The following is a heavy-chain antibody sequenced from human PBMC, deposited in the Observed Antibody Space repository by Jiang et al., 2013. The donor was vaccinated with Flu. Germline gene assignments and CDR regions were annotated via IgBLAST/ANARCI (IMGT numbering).Heavy chain of an antibody. CDR3: AKAERAGAGARGNYFDS. J-gene: IGHJ4*02. CDR2: ISGSAGST. D-gene: IGHD6-13*01. V-gene: IGHV3-23*04. CDR1: GFTFSSYA. Sequence: VQLVESGGSFVQPGGSLRLSCAASGFTFSSYAMSWVRQAPGKGLEWVSAISGSAGSTFYADSVKGRFTVSRDNSENTLYLQMNSLRAEDTAVFYCAKAERAGAGARGNYFDSWGQGTLVTVSS.